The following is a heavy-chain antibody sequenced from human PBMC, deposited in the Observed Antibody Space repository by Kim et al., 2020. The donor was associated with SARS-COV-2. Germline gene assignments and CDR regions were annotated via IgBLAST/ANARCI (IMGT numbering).Heavy chain of an antibody. D-gene: IGHD1-26*01. CDR1: GGSISSYY. CDR3: ARVKPFRRWELQLGDFDY. CDR2: IYYSGST. Sequence: SETLSLTCTVSGGSISSYYWSWIRQPPGKGLEWIGYIYYSGSTNYNPSLKSRVTISVDTSKNQFSLKLSSVTAADTAVYYCARVKPFRRWELQLGDFDYWGQGTLVTVSS. V-gene: IGHV4-59*01. J-gene: IGHJ4*02.